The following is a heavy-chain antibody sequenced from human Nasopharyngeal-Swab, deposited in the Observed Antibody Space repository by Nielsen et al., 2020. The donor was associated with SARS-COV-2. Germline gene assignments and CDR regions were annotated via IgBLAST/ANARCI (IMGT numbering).Heavy chain of an antibody. D-gene: IGHD3-10*01. CDR2: IYYSGST. CDR1: GGSISSGGYY. CDR3: ARLWGSNDYYGSGSYYAFDI. Sequence: SETLSLTCTLSGGSISSGGYYWSWIRQHPGKGLEWFGYIYYSGSTNYNPSLKSRVTISVDTSKNQFSLKLSSVTAADTAVYYCARLWGSNDYYGSGSYYAFDIWGQGTMVTVSS. V-gene: IGHV4-61*08. J-gene: IGHJ3*02.